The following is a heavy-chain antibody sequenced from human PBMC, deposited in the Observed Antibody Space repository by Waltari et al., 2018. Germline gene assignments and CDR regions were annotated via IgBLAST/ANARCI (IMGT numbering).Heavy chain of an antibody. CDR3: ARPVGGYSGYDSWFFDL. CDR1: GGSISRLHSH. Sequence: QLQLQESGPGLGKPSETLSLTCTVSGGSISRLHSHSAWIRQPPGKGLEWIGSIYYGGNTYDNPSLQSRVTISVDTSKNQFSLSLSSVTAADTAVYYCARPVGGYSGYDSWFFDLWGRGTLVTVSS. CDR2: IYYGGNT. J-gene: IGHJ2*01. D-gene: IGHD5-12*01. V-gene: IGHV4-39*01.